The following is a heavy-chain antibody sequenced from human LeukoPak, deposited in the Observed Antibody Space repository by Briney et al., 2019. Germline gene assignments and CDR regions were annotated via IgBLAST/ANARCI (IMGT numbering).Heavy chain of an antibody. V-gene: IGHV3-11*05. CDR2: ISGSSSYT. CDR3: ARDLALAAPGISYYFYGMNV. D-gene: IGHD6-13*01. CDR1: GFTFSDYY. Sequence: GVSLRLSCAASGFTFSDYYMSWIRQAPGKGLEWVSYISGSSSYTNYADSVKGRFTISRANAKNSLYLQMSGLRAEDTAVYYCARDLALAAPGISYYFYGMNVWGQGTTDTVPS. J-gene: IGHJ6*02.